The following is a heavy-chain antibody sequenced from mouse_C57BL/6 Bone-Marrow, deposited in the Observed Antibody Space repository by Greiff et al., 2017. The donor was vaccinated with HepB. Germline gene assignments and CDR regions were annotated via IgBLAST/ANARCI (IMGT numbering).Heavy chain of an antibody. CDR2: IYPSDSET. D-gene: IGHD2-3*01. V-gene: IGHV1-61*01. Sequence: QVQLQQPGAELVRPGSSVKLSCKASGYTFTSYWMDWVKQRPGQGLEWIGNIYPSDSETHYNQKFKDKATLTVDKSSSTAYMQLSSLTSEDSAVYYCARRAYDGYYNYWGQGTTLTVSS. CDR3: ARRAYDGYYNY. CDR1: GYTFTSYW. J-gene: IGHJ2*01.